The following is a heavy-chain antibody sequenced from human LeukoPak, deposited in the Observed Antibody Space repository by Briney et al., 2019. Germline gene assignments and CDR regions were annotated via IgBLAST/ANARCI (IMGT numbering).Heavy chain of an antibody. CDR3: ARVTLVDYYDSSGYPDTHYYMDV. Sequence: SQTLSLTCTVSGGSISSGSYYWSWIRQPPGKGLEWIGYIYYSGSTNYNPSLKSRVTISVDTSKNQFSLKLSSVTAADTAVYYSARVTLVDYYDSSGYPDTHYYMDVWGKGTTVTISS. CDR2: IYYSGST. V-gene: IGHV4-61*01. D-gene: IGHD3-22*01. J-gene: IGHJ6*03. CDR1: GGSISSGSYY.